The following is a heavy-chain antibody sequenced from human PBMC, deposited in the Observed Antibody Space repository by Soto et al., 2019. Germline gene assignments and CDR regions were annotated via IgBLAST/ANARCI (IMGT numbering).Heavy chain of an antibody. CDR1: GASFSPYH. Sequence: LSLTCAIYGASFSPYHWSWIRQSPGKGLEWIGEVNLSGNTYYNPSFKTRVTMSVDASKNQFSLKMGSLTAADTAIYYCARSPTFYNYVWGNSTYWGQGALVTVSS. D-gene: IGHD3-16*01. J-gene: IGHJ4*02. CDR3: ARSPTFYNYVWGNSTY. CDR2: VNLSGNT. V-gene: IGHV4-34*01.